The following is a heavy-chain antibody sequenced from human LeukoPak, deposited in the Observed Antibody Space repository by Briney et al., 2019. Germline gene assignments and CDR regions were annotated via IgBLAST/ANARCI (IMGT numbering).Heavy chain of an antibody. CDR2: ISAYNGNT. V-gene: IGHV1-18*01. CDR1: GYTFTSYG. D-gene: IGHD6-19*01. CDR3: ARDLRYSSGGYPAV. Sequence: ASVKVSCKASGYTFTSYGISWVRQAPGQGLEWMGWISAYNGNTIYAQKLQGRVTMTTDTSTSTAYMELRSLRSDDTAVYYCARDLRYSSGGYPAVWGQGTLVTVSS. J-gene: IGHJ4*02.